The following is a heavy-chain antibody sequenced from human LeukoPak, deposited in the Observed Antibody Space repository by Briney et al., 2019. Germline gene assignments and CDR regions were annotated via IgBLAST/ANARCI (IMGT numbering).Heavy chain of an antibody. V-gene: IGHV3-30*04. CDR2: ISYDGSNK. CDR1: GFTFNSYA. Sequence: PGGSLRLSCAASGFTFNSYAMHWVRQAPGKGLEWVAVISYDGSNKYYADSVKGRFTISRDNSKNTLYLQMNSLRAEDTAVYYCARDGGITKRRLLGYFDYWGQGTLVTVSS. CDR3: ARDGGITKRRLLGYFDY. J-gene: IGHJ4*02. D-gene: IGHD3-10*01.